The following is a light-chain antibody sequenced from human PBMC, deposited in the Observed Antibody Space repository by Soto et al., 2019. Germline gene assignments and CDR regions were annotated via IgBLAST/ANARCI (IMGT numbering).Light chain of an antibody. J-gene: IGKJ5*01. CDR1: QSVSSY. V-gene: IGKV3-11*01. Sequence: EIVLTQSPATLSLSPGERATLSCRASQSVSSYLAWYQQKPGQAPRLLIYHASNRATGIPARFSGSGSETDFTLAISSLEPEDFAVYYCQQRSNWPTGGITFGQGTRLEIK. CDR3: QQRSNWPTGGIT. CDR2: HAS.